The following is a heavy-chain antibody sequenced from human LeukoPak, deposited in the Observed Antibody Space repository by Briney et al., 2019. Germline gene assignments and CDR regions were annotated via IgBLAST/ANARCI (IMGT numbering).Heavy chain of an antibody. Sequence: PGGSLRLSCAASGFTFSSYSMNWVRQAPGKGLEWVSSISSSSSYIYYADSVKGRFTISRDNAKNSLYLQMNSLRAEDTAVYYCARDMGSSGYYYRAFDIWGQGTMVTVSS. CDR1: GFTFSSYS. CDR2: ISSSSSYI. J-gene: IGHJ3*02. D-gene: IGHD3-22*01. CDR3: ARDMGSSGYYYRAFDI. V-gene: IGHV3-21*03.